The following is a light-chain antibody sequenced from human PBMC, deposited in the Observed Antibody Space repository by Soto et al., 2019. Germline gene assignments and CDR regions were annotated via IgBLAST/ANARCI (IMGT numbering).Light chain of an antibody. CDR2: DAS. CDR1: QSISSY. V-gene: IGKV1-39*01. CDR3: QQRSNWPIT. Sequence: DIQMTQSPSSLSASVGDRVSITCRASQSISSYLNWYQQKPGKAPRLLIYDASSLESGVPSRFSGSGSGTDFALTISSLEPEDFAVYYCQQRSNWPITFGQGTRLEIK. J-gene: IGKJ5*01.